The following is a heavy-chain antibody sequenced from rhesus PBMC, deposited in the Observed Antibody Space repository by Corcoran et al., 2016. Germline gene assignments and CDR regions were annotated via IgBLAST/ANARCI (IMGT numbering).Heavy chain of an antibody. D-gene: IGHD6-31*01. J-gene: IGHJ4*01. CDR1: GGSISDSYR. V-gene: IGHV4S10*01. Sequence: QVKLQESGPGVVKPSETLSLTCAVSGGSISDSYRWSWIRQPPGKGLEWIGYIYGSSTCTNYPPSLKIRVTISKDTSKNLFSLKLSSVTAADTAVYYCARDQQSDAAHYSSGWYYFDYWGQGVLVTVSS. CDR2: IYGSSTCT. CDR3: ARDQQSDAAHYSSGWYYFDY.